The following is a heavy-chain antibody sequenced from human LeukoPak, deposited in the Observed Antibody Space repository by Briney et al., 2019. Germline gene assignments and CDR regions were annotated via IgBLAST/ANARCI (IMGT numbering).Heavy chain of an antibody. D-gene: IGHD6-6*01. Sequence: PSETLSLTCTVSGGSISSSSYYWSWIRQPPGKGLEWIGYIYYSGSTNYNPSLKSRVTISVDTSKNQFSLKLSSVTAADTAVYYCARLGSSLAARWGLVDYWGQGTLVTVSS. CDR2: IYYSGST. CDR3: ARLGSSLAARWGLVDY. CDR1: GGSISSSSYY. V-gene: IGHV4-61*01. J-gene: IGHJ4*02.